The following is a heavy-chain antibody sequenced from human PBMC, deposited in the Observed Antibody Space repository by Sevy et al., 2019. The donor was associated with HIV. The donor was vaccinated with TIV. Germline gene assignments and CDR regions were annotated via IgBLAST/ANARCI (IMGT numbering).Heavy chain of an antibody. Sequence: SETLSLTCIVSGDSISSKSYYWAWIRQSPGTGLEWIGSIYYSGATQYNPSLQSRVTISGDTTKNQLSLKLSSVTAADTAVYFCPRHAGYSGTHLRDWGQGMLVTVSS. CDR2: IYYSGAT. CDR1: GDSISSKSYY. J-gene: IGHJ4*02. V-gene: IGHV4-39*01. D-gene: IGHD5-12*01. CDR3: PRHAGYSGTHLRD.